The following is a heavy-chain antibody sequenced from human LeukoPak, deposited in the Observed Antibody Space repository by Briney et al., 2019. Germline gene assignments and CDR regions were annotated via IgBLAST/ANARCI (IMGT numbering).Heavy chain of an antibody. CDR2: ISSGGHNI. D-gene: IGHD4-17*01. CDR1: DFPFSRYN. Sequence: PGGSPRPSCAASDFPFSRYNMNWFRRAPREGLDWGPSISSGGHNIFYADPVKGRFTISRDNAKNSLYLQMNSLRVEDTAVYYCARHGDGFYHGMDVWGQGTTVTVSS. CDR3: ARHGDGFYHGMDV. V-gene: IGHV3-21*01. J-gene: IGHJ6*01.